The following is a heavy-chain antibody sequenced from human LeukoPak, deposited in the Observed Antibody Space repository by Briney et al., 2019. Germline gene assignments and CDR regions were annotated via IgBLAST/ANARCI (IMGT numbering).Heavy chain of an antibody. CDR2: ISGSGGST. V-gene: IGHV3-23*01. D-gene: IGHD1-26*01. CDR1: GFTFSSYA. J-gene: IGHJ1*01. Sequence: GGSLRLSCAASGFTFSSYAMSWVRQAPGKGLEWVSAISGSGGSTYYADSVKGRFTISRDNSKNTLYLQMNSQRAEDTAVYYCAKDGSYSGNRYFQHWGQGTLVTVSS. CDR3: AKDGSYSGNRYFQH.